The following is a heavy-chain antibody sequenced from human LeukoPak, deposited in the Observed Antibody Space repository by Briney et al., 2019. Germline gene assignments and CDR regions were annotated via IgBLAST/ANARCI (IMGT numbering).Heavy chain of an antibody. V-gene: IGHV1-8*01. CDR2: MNPNSGNT. Sequence: ASVKVSCKASGYTFINYDINWVRQATGQGLEWMGWMNPNSGNTGYAQKFQGRVTMTRNTSIGTAYMELSSLRSEDTAVYYCVRDRVGATSYCYYGMDVWGQGTTVTVSS. J-gene: IGHJ6*02. CDR3: VRDRVGATSYCYYGMDV. D-gene: IGHD1-26*01. CDR1: GYTFINYD.